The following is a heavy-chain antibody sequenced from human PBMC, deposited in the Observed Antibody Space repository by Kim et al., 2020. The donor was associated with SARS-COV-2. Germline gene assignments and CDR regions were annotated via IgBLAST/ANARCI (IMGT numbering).Heavy chain of an antibody. CDR3: AKAGTYDILISDQRFFDY. CDR1: GFTFNTYA. D-gene: IGHD3-9*01. Sequence: GGSLRLSCAASGFTFNTYAMTWVRQAPGKGLEWVSGITGSGPTTYYADSVKGRFTISRDNSENTLYLQMDSLRAEDTAIYYCAKAGTYDILISDQRFFDYWGQGTLVTVSS. CDR2: ITGSGPTT. V-gene: IGHV3-23*01. J-gene: IGHJ4*02.